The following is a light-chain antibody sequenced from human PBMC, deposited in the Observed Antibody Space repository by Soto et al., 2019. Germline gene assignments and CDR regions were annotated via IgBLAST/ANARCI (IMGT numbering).Light chain of an antibody. CDR1: QSVSSTY. CDR2: GAS. CDR3: QQYVSPLYP. Sequence: EIVLTQSPGTLSLSPGERATLSCRASQSVSSTYLAWYQQKPGQAPRLLIYGASSRATGIPDRFSGSGSGTDFTLTISRLEPEDFAVYFCQQYVSPLYPFGKGTKLRSN. V-gene: IGKV3-20*01. J-gene: IGKJ2*01.